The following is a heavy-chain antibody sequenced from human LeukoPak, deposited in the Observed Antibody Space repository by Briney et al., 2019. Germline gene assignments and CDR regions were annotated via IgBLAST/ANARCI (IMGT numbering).Heavy chain of an antibody. CDR2: INPSGGST. V-gene: IGHV1-46*01. J-gene: IGHJ4*02. D-gene: IGHD1-7*01. CDR1: GYTFTSYY. Sequence: ASVKVSCKASGYTFTSYYIHWVRQAPGQGLEWMGIINPSGGSTSYAQKFQGRATMTRDTSTSTVYMDLSSLRSEDTAVYYCAGDPRITGTKESDYWGQGTLVTVSS. CDR3: AGDPRITGTKESDY.